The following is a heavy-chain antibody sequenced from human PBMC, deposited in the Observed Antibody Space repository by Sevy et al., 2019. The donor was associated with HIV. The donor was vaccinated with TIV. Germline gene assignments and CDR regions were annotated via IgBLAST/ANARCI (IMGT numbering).Heavy chain of an antibody. Sequence: GGSLRLSCAASRFTFNYHFMNWVRQVPGKGLEWVSYISSASSYINYSDSVKGRFTISRDNAKNLVFLEMNNLRPEDTAVYFCARGDYYGSLYYFDYWGHGTLVTVSS. D-gene: IGHD3-10*01. CDR3: ARGDYYGSLYYFDY. J-gene: IGHJ4*01. CDR1: RFTFNYHF. V-gene: IGHV3-21*01. CDR2: ISSASSYI.